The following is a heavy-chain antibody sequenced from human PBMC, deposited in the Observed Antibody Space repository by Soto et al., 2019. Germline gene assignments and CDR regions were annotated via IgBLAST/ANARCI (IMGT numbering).Heavy chain of an antibody. V-gene: IGHV1-69*13. D-gene: IGHD2-2*02. CDR2: IIPIFGTA. Sequence: GASVKVSCKASGGTFGSYAISWVRQAPGQGLEWMGGIIPIFGTANYAQKFQGRVTITADESTSTAYMELSSLRSEDTAVYYCASTLLGYCSSTSCYMPLRGQGTLVTVSS. J-gene: IGHJ4*02. CDR1: GGTFGSYA. CDR3: ASTLLGYCSSTSCYMPL.